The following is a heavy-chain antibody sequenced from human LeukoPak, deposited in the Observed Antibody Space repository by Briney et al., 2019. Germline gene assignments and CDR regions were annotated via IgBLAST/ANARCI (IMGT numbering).Heavy chain of an antibody. J-gene: IGHJ5*02. CDR2: IWYDGSNK. CDR1: GITFSSFG. D-gene: IGHD4-11*01. V-gene: IGHV3-33*01. CDR3: ARDGTVTAGPFDP. Sequence: GGSLRLSCAAPGITFSSFGMHWLRQAPGKGLEWVAFIWYDGSNKYYADSVKGRFNISRDNSKNTLYLQMNSLRAEDTAVYYCARDGTVTAGPFDPWGRGTLV.